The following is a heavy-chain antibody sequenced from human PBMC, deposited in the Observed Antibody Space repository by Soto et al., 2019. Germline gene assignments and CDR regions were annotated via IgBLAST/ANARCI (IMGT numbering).Heavy chain of an antibody. CDR2: INYSGST. D-gene: IGHD5-18*01. CDR1: GASVDSAGYF. CDR3: ARGTGLSYTYGIDD. J-gene: IGHJ1*01. Sequence: LSLTCTVSGASVDSAGYFWTWIRQRPGKGLEWIGHINYSGSTDHTPSLRSRLMVSIDTSKNQFSLKLNSVTAADTAIYYCARGTGLSYTYGIDDWGQGTLVTVSS. V-gene: IGHV4-31*03.